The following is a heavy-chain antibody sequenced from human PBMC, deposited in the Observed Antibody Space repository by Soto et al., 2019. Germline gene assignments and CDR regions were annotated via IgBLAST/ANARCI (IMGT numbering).Heavy chain of an antibody. D-gene: IGHD3-10*01. J-gene: IGHJ4*02. V-gene: IGHV1-18*01. Sequence: QVQLVQSGAEVKKPGASVKVSCKASGYTFTSYGISWVRQAPGQGLEWMGWISAYNGNTNYAQKLQGRVTMTTDTPTSTAYMELRSLRSDDTAVYYCARDNTESSLLWFGVLDYWGQGTLVTVSS. CDR1: GYTFTSYG. CDR2: ISAYNGNT. CDR3: ARDNTESSLLWFGVLDY.